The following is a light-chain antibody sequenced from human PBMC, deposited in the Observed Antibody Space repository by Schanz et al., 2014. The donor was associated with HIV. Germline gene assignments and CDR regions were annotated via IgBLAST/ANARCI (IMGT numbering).Light chain of an antibody. J-gene: IGLJ3*02. Sequence: QSALTQPASVSGSPGQSITISCTGTSSDVGNYNLVSWYQQHPGKAPKLMIYDVSNRPSGVSSRFSGSKSGNTASLTISGLQAEDEADYYCCSYTSSSSLVFGGGTKLTVL. CDR3: CSYTSSSSLV. CDR1: SSDVGNYNL. CDR2: DVS. V-gene: IGLV2-14*02.